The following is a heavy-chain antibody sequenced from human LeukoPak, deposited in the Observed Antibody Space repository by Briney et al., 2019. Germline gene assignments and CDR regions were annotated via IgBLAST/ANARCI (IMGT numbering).Heavy chain of an antibody. CDR1: GDSIISYY. V-gene: IGHV4-59*08. Sequence: SETLSLTCIVSGDSIISYYWSWIRQPPGKGLEWIGYIYYNGTTNYNPSLKSRVTMSVDTSRTQFSLKLSSVTAADTAFYYCARLGRADSGYYVAYDIWGQGTMVTVSS. CDR3: ARLGRADSGYYVAYDI. D-gene: IGHD3-22*01. J-gene: IGHJ3*02. CDR2: IYYNGTT.